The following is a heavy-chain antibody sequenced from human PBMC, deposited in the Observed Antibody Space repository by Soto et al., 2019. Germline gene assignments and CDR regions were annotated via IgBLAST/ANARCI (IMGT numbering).Heavy chain of an antibody. D-gene: IGHD5-12*01. Sequence: QVQLVQSGAEVKKPGSSVKVSCKASGGTFSSYAISWVRQAPGQGLEWMGGSIPIFGTANYAQKFQGRVTITADESTSTAYMELSSLSSEDTAVYYCASEHVDIVATSDYYYGMDVWGQGTTVTVSS. CDR2: SIPIFGTA. J-gene: IGHJ6*02. CDR1: GGTFSSYA. V-gene: IGHV1-69*01. CDR3: ASEHVDIVATSDYYYGMDV.